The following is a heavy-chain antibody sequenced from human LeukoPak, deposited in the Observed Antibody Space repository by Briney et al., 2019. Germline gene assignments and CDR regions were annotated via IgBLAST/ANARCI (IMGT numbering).Heavy chain of an antibody. D-gene: IGHD3-22*01. V-gene: IGHV3-48*04. J-gene: IGHJ3*02. CDR2: IYGIDSTI. Sequence: GGSLRLSCAASGFTFSSYGMHWVRQAPGKGLEWLSYIYGIDSTISYAASVKGRFTISRDNAKNSLYLQMNSLRAEDTAVYYCARDAYYYDSSSYYRNAFDIWGQGTVVTVSS. CDR1: GFTFSSYG. CDR3: ARDAYYYDSSSYYRNAFDI.